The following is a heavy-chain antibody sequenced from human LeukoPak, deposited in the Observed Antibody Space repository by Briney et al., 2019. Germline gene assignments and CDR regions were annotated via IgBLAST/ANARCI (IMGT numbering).Heavy chain of an antibody. CDR2: INPNSGNT. V-gene: IGHV1-8*02. J-gene: IGHJ4*02. D-gene: IGHD5-18*01. Sequence: ASVKVSCKASGYTFTVYYMHWVRQAPGQGLEWMGWINPNSGNTGYAQKFQGRVTMTRNTSISTAYMELSSLRSEDTAVYYCARGLGVSYGLVWFDYWGQGTLVTVSS. CDR3: ARGLGVSYGLVWFDY. CDR1: GYTFTVYY.